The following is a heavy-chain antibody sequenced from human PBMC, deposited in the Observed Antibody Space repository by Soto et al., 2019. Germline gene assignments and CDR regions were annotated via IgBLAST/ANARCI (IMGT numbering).Heavy chain of an antibody. CDR1: GYILTSYD. CDR2: LTPDTGDT. D-gene: IGHD5-12*01. Sequence: QEQLVQSGAEVKKPGASVKVSCKASGYILTSYDIHWVRQAPGQGLEWMGSLTPDTGDTVYAQKFQGRMIVTRNTSISIAYMELNNLKPEDTAVYYCVRGLAEGDYSYGMDVWGQGTTVTVSS. J-gene: IGHJ6*02. V-gene: IGHV1-8*01. CDR3: VRGLAEGDYSYGMDV.